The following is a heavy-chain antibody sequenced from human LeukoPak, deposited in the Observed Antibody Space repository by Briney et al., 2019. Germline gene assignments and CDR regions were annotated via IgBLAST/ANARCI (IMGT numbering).Heavy chain of an antibody. V-gene: IGHV3-23*01. CDR1: GFTFSSYG. D-gene: IGHD1-26*01. J-gene: IGHJ3*02. Sequence: PGGSLRLSCAASGFTFSSYGMSWVRQAPGKGLEWVSAISGSGGSTYYADSVKGRFTISRDNSKNTLYLQMNSLRAEDTAVYYCARGYSGSYYIPHAFDIWGQGTMVTVSS. CDR2: ISGSGGST. CDR3: ARGYSGSYYIPHAFDI.